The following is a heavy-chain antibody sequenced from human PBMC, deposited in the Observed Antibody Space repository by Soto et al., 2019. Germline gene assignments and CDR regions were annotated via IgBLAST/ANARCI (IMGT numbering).Heavy chain of an antibody. D-gene: IGHD2-15*01. CDR2: TRNGANDYTT. J-gene: IGHJ4*02. V-gene: IGHV3-72*01. Sequence: EVQVVESGGGLVQHGGSLRLSCATSGFTFNDHYLDWVRQAPGKGLEWVGRTRNGANDYTTEYAASVKGRFTISRDESKNSLYLQMNSLKTEDPAVYYCVVEVCCSGSSCFESDHWGQGTLVIVSS. CDR1: GFTFNDHY. CDR3: VVEVCCSGSSCFESDH.